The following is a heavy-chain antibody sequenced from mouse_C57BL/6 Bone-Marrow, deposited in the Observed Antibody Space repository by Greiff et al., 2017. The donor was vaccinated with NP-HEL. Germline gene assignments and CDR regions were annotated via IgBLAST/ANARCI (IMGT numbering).Heavy chain of an antibody. D-gene: IGHD2-14*01. V-gene: IGHV1-42*01. CDR1: GYSFTGYY. CDR2: INPSTGGT. CDR3: AIDRGFAY. J-gene: IGHJ3*01. Sequence: EVQVVESGPELVKPGASVKISCKASGYSFTGYYMNWVKQSPEKSLEWIGEINPSTGGTTYNQKFKAKATLTVDKSSSTAYMQLKSLTSEDSAVYYCAIDRGFAYWGQGTLVTVSA.